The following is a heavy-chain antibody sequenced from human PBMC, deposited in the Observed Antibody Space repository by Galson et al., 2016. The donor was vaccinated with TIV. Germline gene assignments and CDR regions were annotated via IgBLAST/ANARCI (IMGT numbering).Heavy chain of an antibody. D-gene: IGHD3-22*01. J-gene: IGHJ5*02. CDR1: GYSITSGYY. CDR3: ARVVVADYNDSSGWDIWFDP. Sequence: ETLSLTCAVSGYSITSGYYWGWIRQSPGKGLEWIGSIYQSGSTYYNPSLKSRVTMSIDTSKNQFSLKLTSVTAADTAFYYCARVVVADYNDSSGWDIWFDPWGQGTLVTVSS. CDR2: IYQSGST. V-gene: IGHV4-38-2*01.